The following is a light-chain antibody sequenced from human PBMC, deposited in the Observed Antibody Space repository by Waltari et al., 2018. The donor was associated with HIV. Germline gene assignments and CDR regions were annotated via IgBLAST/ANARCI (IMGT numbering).Light chain of an antibody. CDR2: DAS. J-gene: IGKJ4*01. CDR3: QQYNNWPPLT. CDR1: QSVNDD. V-gene: IGKV3-15*01. Sequence: EIVMTQSPATLSVSPGERVTLSCRASQSVNDDLAWYQQKPGQAPSLLIYDASTRATGVPARFSGSGSGTELTLTISSLQSEDFAVYYCQQYNNWPPLTFGGGTRVEIK.